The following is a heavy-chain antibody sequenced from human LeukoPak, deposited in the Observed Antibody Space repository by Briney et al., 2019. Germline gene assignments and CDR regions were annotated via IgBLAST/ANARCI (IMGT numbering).Heavy chain of an antibody. CDR3: ARPTTVGMIAFDI. CDR1: GFTFSRSS. CDR2: ITTSSSYI. V-gene: IGHV3-21*01. D-gene: IGHD4-17*01. J-gene: IGHJ3*02. Sequence: PGGSLRLSCAASGFTFSRSSMNWVRQAPGKGLEWVSSITTSSSYIYYADSVKGRFTISRDNAKNSLYLQMDSLRGEDTAVYYCARPTTVGMIAFDIWGQGTMVTVSS.